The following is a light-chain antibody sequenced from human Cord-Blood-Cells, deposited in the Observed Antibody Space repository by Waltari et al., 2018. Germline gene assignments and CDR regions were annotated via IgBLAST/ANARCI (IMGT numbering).Light chain of an antibody. Sequence: DIVMTQSPDSLAVSLGERATINCKSSQSVLYSSNNKNYLAWYQQKPGQPPKLLIYGASTRKSGVPDRFSGSGSGTDFTLTISSLQAEDVAVYYCQQYYSTPRTFGQGTKVEIK. J-gene: IGKJ1*01. CDR1: QSVLYSSNNKNY. V-gene: IGKV4-1*01. CDR3: QQYYSTPRT. CDR2: GAS.